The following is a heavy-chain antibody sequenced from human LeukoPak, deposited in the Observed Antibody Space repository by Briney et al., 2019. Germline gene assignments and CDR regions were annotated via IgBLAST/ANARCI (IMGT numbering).Heavy chain of an antibody. V-gene: IGHV4-59*01. CDR3: ARERSMVRGISWFDP. CDR1: GGSISNYY. CDR2: IYYSGST. Sequence: SETLSLTCTVSGGSISNYYWSWIRQPPGKGLEWIGYIYYSGSTNYNPSLKSRVTISVDTSKNQFSLKLSSVTAADTAVYYCARERSMVRGISWFDPWGQGTLVTVSS. D-gene: IGHD3-10*01. J-gene: IGHJ5*02.